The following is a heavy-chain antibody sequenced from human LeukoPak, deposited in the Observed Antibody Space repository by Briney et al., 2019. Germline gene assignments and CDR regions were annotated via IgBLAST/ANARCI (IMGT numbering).Heavy chain of an antibody. Sequence: SETLSLTCTVSGGSISSYYWNWIRQPPGKGLEWIGYIYYSGSTNYNPSLMSRVTISVDTSKNQFSLSLSSVTAADTAVYYCARRSISWYYFDYWGQGTLVTVPS. CDR1: GGSISSYY. CDR2: IYYSGST. D-gene: IGHD6-13*01. CDR3: ARRSISWYYFDY. V-gene: IGHV4-59*08. J-gene: IGHJ4*02.